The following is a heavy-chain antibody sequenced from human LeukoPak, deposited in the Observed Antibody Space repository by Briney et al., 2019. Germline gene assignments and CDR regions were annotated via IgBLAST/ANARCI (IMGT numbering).Heavy chain of an antibody. D-gene: IGHD2-2*03. Sequence: GASVKVSCKASGYTFTSYYMHWVRQAPGQGPEWMGIINPSGGSTSYAQKFQGRVTMTRDMSTSTVYMELSSLRSEDTAVYYCAIIAGYCSSTSCSKFDYWGQGTLVTVSS. V-gene: IGHV1-46*01. CDR2: INPSGGST. CDR3: AIIAGYCSSTSCSKFDY. CDR1: GYTFTSYY. J-gene: IGHJ4*02.